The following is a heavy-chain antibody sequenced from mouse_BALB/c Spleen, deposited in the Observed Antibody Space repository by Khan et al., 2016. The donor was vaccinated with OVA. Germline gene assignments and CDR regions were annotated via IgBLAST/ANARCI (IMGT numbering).Heavy chain of an antibody. CDR2: INPYNGVS. CDR3: ARSGYGGFAY. V-gene: IGHV1-18*01. CDR1: GYSFTDYT. J-gene: IGHJ3*01. D-gene: IGHD1-2*01. Sequence: EVQLQQSGPELVKPGDSMKISCKASGYSFTDYTLNWVKQSHGKTLEWIGLINPYNGVSNYNQKFKDKATLTVDKSSSTAYMELFSLTSEDSAVYYCARSGYGGFAYWGQGTLLTVST.